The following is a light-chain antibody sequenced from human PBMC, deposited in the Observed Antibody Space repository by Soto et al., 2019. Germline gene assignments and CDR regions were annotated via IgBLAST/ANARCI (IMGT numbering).Light chain of an antibody. CDR1: NSDVGGYDY. Sequence: QSALTQPASVSGSPGQSITISCTGTNSDVGGYDYVSWYQHYPGKAPKLLIYQVNNRPSGVSSRFSGSKSGNTASLTFSRLQAEDEADYYCSSLTSSNTWVFGGGTQLTVL. CDR2: QVN. CDR3: SSLTSSNTWV. V-gene: IGLV2-14*01. J-gene: IGLJ3*02.